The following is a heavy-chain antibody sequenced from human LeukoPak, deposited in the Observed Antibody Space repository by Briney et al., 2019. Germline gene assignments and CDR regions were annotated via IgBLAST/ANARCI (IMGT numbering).Heavy chain of an antibody. Sequence: GGSLRLSCAASGFTFSSYGMHWVRQAPGKGLEWVAVIWYDGSNKYYADSVKGRFTISRDNAKNSLYLQMNSLRAEDSAVYYCARDSGTDTAAAGTGYYYGMDVWGQGTTVTVSS. CDR3: ARDSGTDTAAAGTGYYYGMDV. D-gene: IGHD6-13*01. V-gene: IGHV3-33*01. J-gene: IGHJ6*02. CDR2: IWYDGSNK. CDR1: GFTFSSYG.